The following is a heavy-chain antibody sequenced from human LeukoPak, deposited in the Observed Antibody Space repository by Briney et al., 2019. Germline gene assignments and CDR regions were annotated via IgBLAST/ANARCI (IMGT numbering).Heavy chain of an antibody. CDR3: ATPGGGTIFGVVIPFDY. V-gene: IGHV3-7*03. CDR2: IKQDGSEK. D-gene: IGHD3-3*01. CDR1: GFTFSSYW. J-gene: IGHJ4*02. Sequence: PGGSLRLSCAASGFTFSSYWMSWVRQAPGKGLEWVANIKQDGSEKYYVDSVTGRFTISRDNAKNSLYLQMNSLRAEDTAVYYCATPGGGTIFGVVIPFDYWAREPWSPSPQ.